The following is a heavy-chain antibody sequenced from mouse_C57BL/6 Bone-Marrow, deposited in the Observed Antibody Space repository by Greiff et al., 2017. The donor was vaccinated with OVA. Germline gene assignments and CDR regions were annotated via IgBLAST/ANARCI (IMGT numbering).Heavy chain of an antibody. Sequence: EVKVEESGGGLVKPGGSLKLSCAASGFTFSSYAMSWVRQTPEKRLEWVATISDGGSYTYYPDNVKGRFTISRDNAKNNLYLQMSHLKSEDTAMYYCAREGFRRGYYYAMDYWGQGTSVTVSS. CDR2: ISDGGSYT. J-gene: IGHJ4*01. CDR3: AREGFRRGYYYAMDY. CDR1: GFTFSSYA. V-gene: IGHV5-4*01.